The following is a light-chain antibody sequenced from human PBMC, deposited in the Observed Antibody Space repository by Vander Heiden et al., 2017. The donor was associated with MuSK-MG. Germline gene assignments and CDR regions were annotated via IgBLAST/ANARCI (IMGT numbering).Light chain of an antibody. J-gene: IGKJ5*01. CDR3: QQDDNPPT. CDR1: QDISNY. V-gene: IGKV1-33*01. CDR2: DAS. Sequence: DIQMTQSPSSLSASVGDRVTITCQASQDISNYLNWYQQKPGKAPKLLIYDASNLETGVPSRFSGSGSGTDFTFTISSLQPEDIATYYCQQDDNPPTFGQGTRLEIK.